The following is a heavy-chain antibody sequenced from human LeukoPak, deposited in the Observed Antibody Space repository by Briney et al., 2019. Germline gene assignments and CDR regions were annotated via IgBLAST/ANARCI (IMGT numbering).Heavy chain of an antibody. V-gene: IGHV3-21*01. CDR2: ISSSSSYI. D-gene: IGHD5-18*01. CDR1: GFTFSSYS. J-gene: IGHJ4*02. CDR3: ARGVIQLKLRGDFDY. Sequence: PGGSLRLSCAASGFTFSSYSMDWVRQAPGKGLEWVSSISSSSSYIYYAASVKGRFTISRDNAKNSLYLQMNSLRAEDTAVYYCARGVIQLKLRGDFDYWGQGTLVTVSS.